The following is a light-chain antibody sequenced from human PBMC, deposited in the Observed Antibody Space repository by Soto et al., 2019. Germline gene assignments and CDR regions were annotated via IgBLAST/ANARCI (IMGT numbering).Light chain of an antibody. V-gene: IGLV2-14*01. J-gene: IGLJ1*01. CDR3: RSYRISTAV. CDR1: SSDVGGYNY. Sequence: QSVLTQPASVSGSPGQSITISCTGTSSDVGGYNYVSWYQQYPGKAPKLMIYDVTNRPSGVSNRFSGSKSGNTASLTISGLQAEDEADYYCRSYRISTAVFGTGPKVTVL. CDR2: DVT.